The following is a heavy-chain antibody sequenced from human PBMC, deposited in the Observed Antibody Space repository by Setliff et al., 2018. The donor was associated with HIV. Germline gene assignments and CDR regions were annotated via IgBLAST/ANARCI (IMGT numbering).Heavy chain of an antibody. CDR2: INVDGSSI. Sequence: GESLKISCAASGFTFTDYWMHWVCQVPGQGLVWVSRINVDGSSISYADSVKGRFTISRDNAKNTLFLQMNSLRAEDTAVYYCARLPQDVRSSIDFWGQGTLVTVSS. CDR1: GFTFTDYW. D-gene: IGHD6-6*01. CDR3: ARLPQDVRSSIDF. V-gene: IGHV3-74*01. J-gene: IGHJ4*02.